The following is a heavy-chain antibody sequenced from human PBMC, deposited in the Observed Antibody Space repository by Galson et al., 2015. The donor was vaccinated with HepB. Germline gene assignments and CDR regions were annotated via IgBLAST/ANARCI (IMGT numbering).Heavy chain of an antibody. CDR3: TTVRYYYDSSGYYGWYFDL. J-gene: IGHJ2*01. V-gene: IGHV3-15*01. Sequence: SLRLSCAASGFTFSNAWMSWVRQAPGKGLEWVGRIKSKTDGGTTDYAAPVKGRFTISRDDSKNTLYLQMNSLKTEDTAVYYCTTVRYYYDSSGYYGWYFDLWGRGTLVTVSS. CDR1: GFTFSNAW. CDR2: IKSKTDGGTT. D-gene: IGHD3-22*01.